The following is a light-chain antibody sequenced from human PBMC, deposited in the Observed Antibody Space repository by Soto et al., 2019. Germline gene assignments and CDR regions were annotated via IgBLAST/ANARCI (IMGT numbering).Light chain of an antibody. Sequence: QSVLTQPRSVSGSPGQSVTISCTGTSSDVGAYSYVSWYQQHPGKAPKLMIYDVTKRPSGVPDRFSGSKSGNTASLTISGLQAEDEADYYCSSYTTSSSYVFGTGTKVTVL. J-gene: IGLJ1*01. CDR2: DVT. V-gene: IGLV2-11*01. CDR1: SSDVGAYSY. CDR3: SSYTTSSSYV.